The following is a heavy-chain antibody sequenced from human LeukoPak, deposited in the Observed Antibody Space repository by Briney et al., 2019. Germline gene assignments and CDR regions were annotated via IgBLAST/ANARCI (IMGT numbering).Heavy chain of an antibody. CDR1: GFTFSSYS. J-gene: IGHJ4*02. D-gene: IGHD4-23*01. CDR3: AKAGDYDGWDYFDY. CDR2: ISSSSSYI. V-gene: IGHV3-21*01. Sequence: GGSLRLSCAASGFTFSSYSMNWVRQAPGKGLEWVSSISSSSSYIYYADSVKGRFTISRDNAKNTLYLQMNSLRAEDTAVYYCAKAGDYDGWDYFDYWGQGTLVTVSS.